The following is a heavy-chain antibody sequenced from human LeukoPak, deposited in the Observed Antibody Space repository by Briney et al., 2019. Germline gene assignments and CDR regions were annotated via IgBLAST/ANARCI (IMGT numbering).Heavy chain of an antibody. J-gene: IGHJ3*02. V-gene: IGHV3-11*04. CDR3: ARDWRDSSGKFPNDAFDS. CDR1: GFTFSDHF. Sequence: PGGSLRLSCAASGFTFSDHFMSWIRQAPGKGLEWVAYISSGGSPMYYVDSVKGRFTISRDNAKNSLYLQMNSLRAEDTAMYYCARDWRDSSGKFPNDAFDSWGQGTMVIVSS. D-gene: IGHD3-22*01. CDR2: ISSGGSPM.